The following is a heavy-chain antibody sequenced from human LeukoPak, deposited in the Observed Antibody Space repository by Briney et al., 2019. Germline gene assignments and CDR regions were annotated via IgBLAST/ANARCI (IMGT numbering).Heavy chain of an antibody. J-gene: IGHJ4*02. CDR2: INPNSGGT. D-gene: IGHD4-17*01. CDR3: AREGRDYGPLDY. Sequence: ASVTVSFTASGYTFTGYCMHWVRQAPGQGLEWMGWINPNSGGTNYAQKFQGRVTMTRDTSISTAYMELSRLRSDDTAVYYCAREGRDYGPLDYWGQGTLVTVSS. V-gene: IGHV1-2*02. CDR1: GYTFTGYC.